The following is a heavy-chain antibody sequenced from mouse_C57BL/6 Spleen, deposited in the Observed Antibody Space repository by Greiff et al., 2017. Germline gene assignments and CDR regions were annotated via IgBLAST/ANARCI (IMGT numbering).Heavy chain of an antibody. J-gene: IGHJ3*01. D-gene: IGHD2-4*01. CDR3: AREYDYDGGWFAD. Sequence: EVMLVESGGGLVKPGGSLKLSCAASGFTFSDYGMHWVRQAPEKGLEWVAYISSGSSTIYYADTVKGRFTISRDNAKNTLFLQMTSLRSEDTAMYYCAREYDYDGGWFADWGQGTLVTVSA. CDR2: ISSGSSTI. CDR1: GFTFSDYG. V-gene: IGHV5-17*01.